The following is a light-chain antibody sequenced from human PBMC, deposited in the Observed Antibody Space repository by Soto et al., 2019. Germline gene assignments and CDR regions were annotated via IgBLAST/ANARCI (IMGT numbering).Light chain of an antibody. CDR2: AAS. CDR1: QGISSY. V-gene: IGKV1-17*03. J-gene: IGKJ4*01. Sequence: DIQMTQSPFAMSASVGDRVTITCRASQGISSYFAWFQQKPGKDPKRLSYAASSLESGVPSRFSGSGSGTEFTLTISSLQPEDFATYYCMQHNSDPLTFGGGTKVEIK. CDR3: MQHNSDPLT.